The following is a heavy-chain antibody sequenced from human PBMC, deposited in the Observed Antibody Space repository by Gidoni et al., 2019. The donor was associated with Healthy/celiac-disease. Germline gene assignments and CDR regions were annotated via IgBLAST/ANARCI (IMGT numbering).Heavy chain of an antibody. CDR3: TTSRYDSSGYWNDY. J-gene: IGHJ4*02. V-gene: IGHV3-15*01. Sequence: EVQLVECGGGLVKPGGSLRLSWAASGVTFSNAWMSWVRQAPGKGLEWVGRITRITDGGTTDYAAPVKGRFTISRYDSKNTLYLQMNSLITEDTAVYYCTTSRYDSSGYWNDYWGQGTLVTVSS. D-gene: IGHD3-22*01. CDR1: GVTFSNAW. CDR2: ITRITDGGTT.